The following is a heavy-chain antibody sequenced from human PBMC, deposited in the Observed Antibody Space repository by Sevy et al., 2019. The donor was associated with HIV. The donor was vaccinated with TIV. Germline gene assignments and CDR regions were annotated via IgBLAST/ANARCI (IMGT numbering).Heavy chain of an antibody. V-gene: IGHV1-69*13. Sequence: ASVKVSCKASGGTFSSHAISWVRQAPGQGLEWMVGIIPIYGTINYAQKFQGRVTITADESTSTVYMVLSSLRPDDAAVYYCAREVTGTTYGFDPWGQGTLVTVSS. D-gene: IGHD1-7*01. CDR2: IIPIYGTI. CDR3: AREVTGTTYGFDP. CDR1: GGTFSSHA. J-gene: IGHJ5*02.